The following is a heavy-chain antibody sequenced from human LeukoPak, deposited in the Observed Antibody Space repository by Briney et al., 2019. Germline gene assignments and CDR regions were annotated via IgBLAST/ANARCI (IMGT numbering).Heavy chain of an antibody. CDR3: ARDHMSVRPSGYSYGQAAWYFDY. CDR1: GYTFTGYY. CDR2: INPNSGGT. J-gene: IGHJ4*02. V-gene: IGHV1-2*02. Sequence: ASVKVSCKASGYTFTGYYMHWVRQAPGQGLEWMGWINPNSGGTNYAQKFQGRVTMTRDTSISTAYMELSRLRSDDTAVYYCARDHMSVRPSGYSYGQAAWYFDYWGQGTLVTVSS. D-gene: IGHD5-18*01.